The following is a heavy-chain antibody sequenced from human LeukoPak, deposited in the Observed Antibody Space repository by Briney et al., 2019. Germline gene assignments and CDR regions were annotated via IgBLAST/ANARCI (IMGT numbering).Heavy chain of an antibody. V-gene: IGHV1-18*01. CDR2: ISGYTGNT. CDR1: GYTFIIFG. J-gene: IGHJ4*02. D-gene: IGHD6-6*01. CDR3: VRDLNSAARSFFDY. Sequence: ASVKVSCKASGYTFIIFGFSWVREAPGQGPEWMGWISGYTGNTNYAQRFQGRVTMTTDTSTSTAYMELRTLRSDDTAVYYCVRDLNSAARSFFDYWGPGTLVTVSS.